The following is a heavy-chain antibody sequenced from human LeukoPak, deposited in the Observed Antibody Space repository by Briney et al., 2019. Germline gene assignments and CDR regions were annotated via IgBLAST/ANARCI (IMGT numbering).Heavy chain of an antibody. CDR2: ISSSSSYI. Sequence: GGSLRLSCAASGFTVSSNYMSWVRQAPGKGLEWVSSISSSSSYIYYADSVKGRFTISRDNAKNSLYLQMNSLRAEDTAVYYCARMVVYYDSSGNYYMDVWGKGTTVTVSS. V-gene: IGHV3-21*01. J-gene: IGHJ6*03. CDR3: ARMVVYYDSSGNYYMDV. D-gene: IGHD3-22*01. CDR1: GFTVSSNY.